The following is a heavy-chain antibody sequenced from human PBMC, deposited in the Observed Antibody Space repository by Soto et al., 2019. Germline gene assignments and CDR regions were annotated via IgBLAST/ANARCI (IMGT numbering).Heavy chain of an antibody. CDR2: INHSGST. D-gene: IGHD3-3*01. CDR3: ARGGRFWSGYNFDY. J-gene: IGHJ4*02. Sequence: SETLSLTCAVYGGSFSGYYWSWIRQPPGKGLEWIGEINHSGSTNYNPSLKSRVTISVDTSKNQFSLELSSVTAADTAVYYCARGGRFWSGYNFDYWGQGTLVTVSS. CDR1: GGSFSGYY. V-gene: IGHV4-34*01.